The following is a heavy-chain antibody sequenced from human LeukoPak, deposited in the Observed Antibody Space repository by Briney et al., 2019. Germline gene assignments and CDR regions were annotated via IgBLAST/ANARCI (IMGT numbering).Heavy chain of an antibody. CDR2: INHSGST. CDR3: ARAGRNYYYYYMDV. Sequence: PSETLSLTCAVYGGSFSGYYWSWIRQPPGKGLEWIGEINHSGSTNYNPSLKSRVTISVDTSKNQFSLKLSSVTAADTAVYYCARAGRNYYYYYMDVWGKGTTVTVSS. J-gene: IGHJ6*03. V-gene: IGHV4-34*01. CDR1: GGSFSGYY.